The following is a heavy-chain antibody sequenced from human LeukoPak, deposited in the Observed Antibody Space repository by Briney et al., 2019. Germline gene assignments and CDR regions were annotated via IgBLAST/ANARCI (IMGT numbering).Heavy chain of an antibody. Sequence: PGGSLRLSCVASGINFRSSGMHWVRQAPGKGLEWVTFIQNDGGDKHYADSVKGRFTISRDNAKNTVYLHMNSLRVDDTALYYCVREGGRVAPRRFDYWGQGTLVTVSS. J-gene: IGHJ4*02. CDR1: GINFRSSG. CDR2: IQNDGGDK. D-gene: IGHD6-6*01. V-gene: IGHV3-30*02. CDR3: VREGGRVAPRRFDY.